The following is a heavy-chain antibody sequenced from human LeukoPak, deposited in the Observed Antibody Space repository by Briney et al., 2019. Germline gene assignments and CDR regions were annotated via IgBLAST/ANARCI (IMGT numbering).Heavy chain of an antibody. D-gene: IGHD3-10*01. Sequence: ASVKVSCTASGYTFTSYYMHWVRQAPGQGLEWMGIINPSGGSTSYAQKFQGRVTMTRDTSTSTVYMELSSLRSEDTAVYYCARDDAGYYGSGSYYIQYWGQGTLVRVSS. J-gene: IGHJ4*02. CDR2: INPSGGST. CDR3: ARDDAGYYGSGSYYIQY. V-gene: IGHV1-46*01. CDR1: GYTFTSYY.